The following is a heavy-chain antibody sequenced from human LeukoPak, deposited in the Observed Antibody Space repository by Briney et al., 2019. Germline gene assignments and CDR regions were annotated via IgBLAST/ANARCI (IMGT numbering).Heavy chain of an antibody. CDR1: GGFISSHY. CDR2: IYTSGSS. Sequence: SETLSLTCTVSGGFISSHYWSWIRQHPGKGLEWMGRIYTSGSSKYNPSLKSRVTMSVDTSKNQFSLKLSSVTAADTAVYYCARDRKFEGSGRVSPPGTYYYYYYYMDVWGKGTPVTISS. J-gene: IGHJ6*03. CDR3: ARDRKFEGSGRVSPPGTYYYYYYYMDV. V-gene: IGHV4-4*07. D-gene: IGHD3-10*01.